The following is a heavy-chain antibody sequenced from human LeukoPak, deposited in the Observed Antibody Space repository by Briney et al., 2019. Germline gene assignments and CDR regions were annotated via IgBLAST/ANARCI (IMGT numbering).Heavy chain of an antibody. J-gene: IGHJ4*02. Sequence: SETLSLTCTVSGGSISSYYWSWIRQPPGKGLEWIGEINHSGSTNYNPSLKSRVTISVDTSKNQFSLKLSSVTAADTAVYYCARGGEWELLRMLVYFDYWGQGTLVTVSS. V-gene: IGHV4-34*01. CDR2: INHSGST. CDR3: ARGGEWELLRMLVYFDY. CDR1: GGSISSYY. D-gene: IGHD1-26*01.